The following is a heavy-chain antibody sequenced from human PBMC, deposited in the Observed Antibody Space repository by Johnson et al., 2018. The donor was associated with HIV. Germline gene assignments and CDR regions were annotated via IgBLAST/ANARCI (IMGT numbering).Heavy chain of an antibody. D-gene: IGHD1-20*01. CDR3: ARGGTYNWSPDRIGKAFDI. CDR2: ISYDGSNK. J-gene: IGHJ3*02. V-gene: IGHV3-30*04. CDR1: RFTFSYYA. Sequence: QMQLVESGGGVVQPGRSLRVFCAASRFTFSYYAMHWVRQAPGKGLEWVATISYDGSNKYFADSVRGRFTISRDNAKKSLFLQLNRLRAGDTAVYHCARGGTYNWSPDRIGKAFDIWGQGTTVTVSS.